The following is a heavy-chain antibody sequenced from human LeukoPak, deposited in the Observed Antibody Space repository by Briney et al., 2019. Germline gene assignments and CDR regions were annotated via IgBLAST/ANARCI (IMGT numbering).Heavy chain of an antibody. CDR3: AKDVRGSTSWYGLDH. D-gene: IGHD6-13*01. CDR2: ISWDGGST. V-gene: IGHV3-43D*03. J-gene: IGHJ4*02. CDR1: GFTFDDYA. Sequence: GGSLRLSCAASGFTFDDYAMHWVRQAPGKGLEWVSLISWDGGSTYYADSVKGRFTISRDNSKNSLYLQMNSLRSEDTALYYCAKDVRGSTSWYGLDHWGQGTLVTVSS.